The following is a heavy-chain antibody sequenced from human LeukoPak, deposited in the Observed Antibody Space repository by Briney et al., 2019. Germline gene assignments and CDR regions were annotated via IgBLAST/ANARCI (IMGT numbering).Heavy chain of an antibody. D-gene: IGHD4-17*01. CDR1: GFTFSSYS. Sequence: PGGSLRLSCAASGFTFSSYSMNWVRQAPGKGLEWVSYISSSSSTIYYADSVKGRFTISRDNAKNSLYLQMNSPRAEDTAVYYCASLDYGEVVIRDYWGQGTLVTVSS. V-gene: IGHV3-48*01. CDR2: ISSSSSTI. J-gene: IGHJ4*02. CDR3: ASLDYGEVVIRDY.